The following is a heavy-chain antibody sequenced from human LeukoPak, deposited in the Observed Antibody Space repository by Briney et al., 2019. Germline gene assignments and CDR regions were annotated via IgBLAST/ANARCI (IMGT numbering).Heavy chain of an antibody. CDR1: GGSVSSGDYY. V-gene: IGHV4-31*03. J-gene: IGHJ4*02. CDR2: IYYTGNT. D-gene: IGHD4-11*01. Sequence: SQTLSLTCTVSGGSVSSGDYYWTWIRQHPGKGLEWIGFIYYTGNTCYNPSLKSRLTMSLDTSKNQFSLKLSSVTDADTAVYYCTTTRAHQFDFWGQGTLVTVSS. CDR3: TTTRAHQFDF.